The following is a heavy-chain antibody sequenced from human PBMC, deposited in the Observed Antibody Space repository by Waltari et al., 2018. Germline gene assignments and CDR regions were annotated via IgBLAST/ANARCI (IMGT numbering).Heavy chain of an antibody. CDR1: GYTFTSYA. D-gene: IGHD3-3*01. Sequence: QVQLVQSGSELKKPGASVKVSCKASGYTFTSYAMTWVRQAPGQGLEWMGWINTNTGNPTYAQGFTGRFVFSLDTSVSTAYLQISSLKAEDTAVYYCARPPDGRPITIFGVAPFDYWGQGTLVTVSS. J-gene: IGHJ4*02. V-gene: IGHV7-4-1*02. CDR2: INTNTGNP. CDR3: ARPPDGRPITIFGVAPFDY.